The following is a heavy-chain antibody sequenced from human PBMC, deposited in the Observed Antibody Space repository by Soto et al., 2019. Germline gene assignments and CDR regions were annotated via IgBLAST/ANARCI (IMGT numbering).Heavy chain of an antibody. CDR2: IIPIFGTA. D-gene: IGHD3-3*01. V-gene: IGHV1-69*13. Sequence: SLKVSCKAPGGTFSSYAISWVRQAPGKGLEWMGGIIPIFGTANYAQKFQGRVTITADESTSTAYMELSSLRSEDTAVYYCASSSSPFYDFWSGSYYGMDVWGQGTTVTVSS. J-gene: IGHJ6*02. CDR3: ASSSSPFYDFWSGSYYGMDV. CDR1: GGTFSSYA.